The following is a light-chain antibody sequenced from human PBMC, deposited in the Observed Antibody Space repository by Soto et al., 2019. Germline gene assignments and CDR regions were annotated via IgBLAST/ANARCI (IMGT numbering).Light chain of an antibody. CDR2: GAS. J-gene: IGKJ2*01. CDR3: QQYNNWPRT. V-gene: IGKV3-15*01. CDR1: QSVSSN. Sequence: EIVMTQSPATLSVSPGERATLSCRASQSVSSNLAWYQQKPGQAPRLLIYGASTRATDIPARFSGSGSGTEFTLTISSLQSEDFAVYYCQQYNNWPRTFGHGTKLEIK.